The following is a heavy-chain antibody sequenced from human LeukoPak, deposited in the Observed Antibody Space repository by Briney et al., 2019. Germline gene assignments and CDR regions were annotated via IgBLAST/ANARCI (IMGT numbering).Heavy chain of an antibody. J-gene: IGHJ4*02. CDR3: APRITIFGVTINS. D-gene: IGHD3-3*01. Sequence: VGSLRLSCAASGFTFSSYGMHWVRQAPGKGLEWVAFIRYDGSNKYYADSVKGRFTISRDNSKNTLYLQMNSLRAEDTAVYYCAPRITIFGVTINSWGQGTLVTVSS. CDR2: IRYDGSNK. V-gene: IGHV3-30*02. CDR1: GFTFSSYG.